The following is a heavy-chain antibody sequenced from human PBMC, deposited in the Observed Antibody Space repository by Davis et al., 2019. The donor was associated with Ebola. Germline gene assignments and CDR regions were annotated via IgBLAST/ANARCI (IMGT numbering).Heavy chain of an antibody. D-gene: IGHD2-2*01. Sequence: GGSLRLSCAASGFIFSTYSMTWVRQAPGKGLEWVSSISTTSGYTYYADSVEGRFTISRDDAKNSLYLQMDSLRAEDTAVYYCARLSLGGYCVSTSCYLSDYWGQGTLVTVSS. CDR1: GFIFSTYS. CDR3: ARLSLGGYCVSTSCYLSDY. V-gene: IGHV3-21*01. J-gene: IGHJ4*02. CDR2: ISTTSGYT.